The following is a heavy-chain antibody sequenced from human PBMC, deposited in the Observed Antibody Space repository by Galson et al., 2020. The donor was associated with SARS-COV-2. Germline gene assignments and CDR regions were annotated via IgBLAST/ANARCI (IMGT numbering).Heavy chain of an antibody. CDR2: IDYSGST. Sequence: TSETPSPTCTVSFGSMTSHYWSWIRQSPGKGLEWIGYIDYSGSTTYIPSLRSRVTISIDTSKNQFSLRLTSVPAADPAVYDCAKLAEGRRGSEDYWGQGTLGSV. V-gene: IGHV4-59*08. D-gene: IGHD3-3*02. CDR1: FGSMTSHY. J-gene: IGHJ4*02. CDR3: AKLAEGRRGSEDY.